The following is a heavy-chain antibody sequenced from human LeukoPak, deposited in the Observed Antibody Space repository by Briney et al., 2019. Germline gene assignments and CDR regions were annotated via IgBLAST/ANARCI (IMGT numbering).Heavy chain of an antibody. D-gene: IGHD1-26*01. V-gene: IGHV3-53*01. CDR1: GLTVSSNY. J-gene: IGHJ3*02. Sequence: GGSLRLSCAASGLTVSSNYMSWVRQAPGKGLEWVSVIYSDGSTDYAYSVKGRFTISRDNSKNTLYLQMNSLRAEDTVVYYCARSGSYSLGAFDIWGQGTMVTVSS. CDR3: ARSGSYSLGAFDI. CDR2: IYSDGST.